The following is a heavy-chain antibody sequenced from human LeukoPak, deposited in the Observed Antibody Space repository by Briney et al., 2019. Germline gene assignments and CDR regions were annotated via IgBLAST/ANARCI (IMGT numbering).Heavy chain of an antibody. CDR2: ISYDGSNK. CDR1: GFTFSSYA. Sequence: GGSLRLSCAASGFTFSSYAMHWVRQAPGKGLEWVAVISYDGSNKYYTDSVKGQFTISRDNSKNTLYLQMNSLRSEDTAIYYCASRDPCSGGTCYGLGYWGQGTLVTVSS. D-gene: IGHD2-15*01. V-gene: IGHV3-30-3*01. J-gene: IGHJ4*02. CDR3: ASRDPCSGGTCYGLGY.